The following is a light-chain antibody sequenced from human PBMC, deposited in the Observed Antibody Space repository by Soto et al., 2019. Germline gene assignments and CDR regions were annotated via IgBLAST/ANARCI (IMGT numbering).Light chain of an antibody. Sequence: IVMTQSPDTLSVSPGGSVTLAFRASQLFSSNLAWYQRRPGQAPRLLIYGSSTRATGVPPRFSGSASGTEFTLTISSLQSEDFGVYYCQQYNDWPRTFAQGTRLE. V-gene: IGKV3-15*01. CDR2: GSS. CDR1: QLFSSN. CDR3: QQYNDWPRT. J-gene: IGKJ5*01.